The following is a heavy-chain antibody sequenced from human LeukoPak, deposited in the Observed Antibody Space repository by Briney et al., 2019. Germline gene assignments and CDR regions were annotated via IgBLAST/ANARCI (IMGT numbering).Heavy chain of an antibody. CDR3: ARDDYGGNTHFDY. J-gene: IGHJ4*02. D-gene: IGHD4-23*01. CDR2: IIPIFGTA. V-gene: IGHV1-69*13. Sequence: SVKVSCKASGGTFSSYAISWVRQAPGQGLEWMGGIIPIFGTANYAQKFQGRVTVTADESTSTAYMELSSLRSEDTAVYYCARDDYGGNTHFDYWGQGTLVTVSS. CDR1: GGTFSSYA.